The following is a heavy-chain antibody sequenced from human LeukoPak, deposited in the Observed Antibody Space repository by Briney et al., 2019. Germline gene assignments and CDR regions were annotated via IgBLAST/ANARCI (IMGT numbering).Heavy chain of an antibody. D-gene: IGHD1-26*01. Sequence: GASVKVSCKASGYTFTGYYMHWVRQAPGQGLEWMGWINPNSGGTNYAQKFQGRVTMTRNTSIRTAYMELSRLRSDDTAVYYCARSGRGTYYYFDYWGQGTLVTVSS. J-gene: IGHJ4*02. CDR1: GYTFTGYY. CDR3: ARSGRGTYYYFDY. CDR2: INPNSGGT. V-gene: IGHV1-2*02.